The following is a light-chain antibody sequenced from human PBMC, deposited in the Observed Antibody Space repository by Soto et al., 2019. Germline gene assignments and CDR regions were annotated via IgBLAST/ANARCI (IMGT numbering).Light chain of an antibody. V-gene: IGKV1-39*01. CDR3: QQSYGTPWT. CDR2: AAS. J-gene: IGKJ1*01. Sequence: DIQMTQSPSSLSASVGDRVTVTCRASQSITTYLNWYQQKPGKAPKLLNYAASSLQSGVPSRFSGSGSGTDFTLTITSLQPEDFATYSCQQSYGTPWTFGQGTKVEIK. CDR1: QSITTY.